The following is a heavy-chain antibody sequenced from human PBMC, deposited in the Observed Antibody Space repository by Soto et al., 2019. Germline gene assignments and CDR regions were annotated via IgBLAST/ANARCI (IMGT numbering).Heavy chain of an antibody. V-gene: IGHV3-11*01. Sequence: GGSLRLSCAASGFTFSDYYMTWIRQAPGKGLEWVSYISSSGSGIYYPDSVKGRFTTSRDNAKKSLYLQMSSLRAEDTAVYYCARAYSDAFDIWGQGTLVTVSS. CDR3: ARAYSDAFDI. CDR2: ISSSGSGI. J-gene: IGHJ3*02. D-gene: IGHD2-15*01. CDR1: GFTFSDYY.